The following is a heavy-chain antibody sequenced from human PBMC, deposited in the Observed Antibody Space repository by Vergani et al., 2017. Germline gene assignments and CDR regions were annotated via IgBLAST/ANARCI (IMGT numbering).Heavy chain of an antibody. D-gene: IGHD6-13*01. Sequence: QVQLQQWGAGLLKPSETLSLTCAVYGGSFSGYYWSWIRQPPGKGLEWIGEINHSGSTNYNPSLKSRVTISVDTSKNQFSLKLSSVTAADTAVYYCARNRLYSSSWYDYYGMDVWGQGTTVTVSS. CDR3: ARNRLYSSSWYDYYGMDV. CDR2: INHSGST. V-gene: IGHV4-34*01. J-gene: IGHJ6*02. CDR1: GGSFSGYY.